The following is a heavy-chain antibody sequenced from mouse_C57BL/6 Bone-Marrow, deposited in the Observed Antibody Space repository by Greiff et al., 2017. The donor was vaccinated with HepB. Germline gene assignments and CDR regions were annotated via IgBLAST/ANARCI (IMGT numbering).Heavy chain of an antibody. CDR1: GFTFSSYA. CDR2: ISDGGSYT. J-gene: IGHJ3*01. CDR3: ARDRHYGNPAWFAY. D-gene: IGHD2-1*01. V-gene: IGHV5-4*01. Sequence: DVMLVESGGGLVKPGGSLKLSCAASGFTFSSYAMSWVRQTPEKRLEWVATISDGGSYTYYPDNVKGRFTISRDNAKNNLYLQMSHLKSEDTAMYYCARDRHYGNPAWFAYWGQGTLVTVSA.